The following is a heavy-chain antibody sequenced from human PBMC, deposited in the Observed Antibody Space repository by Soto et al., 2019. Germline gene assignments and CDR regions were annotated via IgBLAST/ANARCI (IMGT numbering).Heavy chain of an antibody. CDR2: TYYSSKWYK. Sequence: PSQTLSLTCAISGASVSRTSAAWNWIRQSPSRGLEWLGRTYYSSKWYKDYDVSVKSRVTINPDTSKNQFSLQLNSVTAEDTDGYYCVRSPRDIVVVVAGYYGMDF. V-gene: IGHV6-1*01. CDR3: VRSPRDIVVVVAGYYGMDF. D-gene: IGHD2-15*01. J-gene: IGHJ6*01. CDR1: GASVSRTSAA.